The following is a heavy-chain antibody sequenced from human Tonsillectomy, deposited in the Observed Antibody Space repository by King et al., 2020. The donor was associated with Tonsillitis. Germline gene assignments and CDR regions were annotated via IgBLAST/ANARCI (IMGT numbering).Heavy chain of an antibody. D-gene: IGHD2-2*01. CDR3: TTVPDSDIVVVPAANDAFDI. Sequence: VQLVESGGGLVKPGGSLRLSCAASGFTFSNAWMSWVRQAPGKGLEWVGRIKSKTDGGTTDYAAPVKGRFTISRDDSKNTLYLQMNSLKTEDTAVYYCTTVPDSDIVVVPAANDAFDIWGQGTMVTVSS. CDR1: GFTFSNAW. J-gene: IGHJ3*02. CDR2: IKSKTDGGTT. V-gene: IGHV3-15*01.